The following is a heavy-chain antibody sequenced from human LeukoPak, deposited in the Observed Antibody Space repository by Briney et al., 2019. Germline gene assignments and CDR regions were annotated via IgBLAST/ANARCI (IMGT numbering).Heavy chain of an antibody. CDR2: LYSGGST. Sequence: GGSLRLSCAASGITVSSNKMNWVRQAPGKGLEWGSVLYSGGSTNYADSVKGRFTISRDNSKNTLYLQMNSLRAEDTAVYYCARAFALGGAWGQGTLVTVSS. CDR3: ARAFALGGA. V-gene: IGHV3-53*01. D-gene: IGHD3-16*01. J-gene: IGHJ5*02. CDR1: GITVSSNK.